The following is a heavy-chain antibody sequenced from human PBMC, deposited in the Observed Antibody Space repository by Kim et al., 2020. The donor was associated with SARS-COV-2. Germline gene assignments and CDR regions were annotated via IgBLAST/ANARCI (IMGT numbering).Heavy chain of an antibody. J-gene: IGHJ6*02. V-gene: IGHV3-66*01. D-gene: IGHD6-19*01. CDR1: GFTVSSNY. CDR2: IYSGGST. Sequence: GGSLRLSCAASGFTVSSNYMSWVRQAPGKGLEWVSVIYSGGSTYYADSVKGRFTISRDNSKNTLYLQMNSLRAEDTAVYYCASGELMSSGWYLAYGMDVWGQGTTVTVSS. CDR3: ASGELMSSGWYLAYGMDV.